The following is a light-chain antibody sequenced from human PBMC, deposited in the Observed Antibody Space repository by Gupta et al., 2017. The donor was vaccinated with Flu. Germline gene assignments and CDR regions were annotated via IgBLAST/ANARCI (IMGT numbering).Light chain of an antibody. Sequence: SPGQTASITCSGDKLGDKYACWYQQKPGQSPVLVIYEDNKRSSGMPERFSGSNSGNTATLTISGTQAMDEADYYCQAWDSSTVVFGGGTKLTVL. V-gene: IGLV3-1*01. CDR1: KLGDKY. CDR3: QAWDSSTVV. J-gene: IGLJ2*01. CDR2: EDN.